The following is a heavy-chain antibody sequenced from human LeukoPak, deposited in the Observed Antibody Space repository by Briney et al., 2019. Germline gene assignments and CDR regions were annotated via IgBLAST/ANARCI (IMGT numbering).Heavy chain of an antibody. D-gene: IGHD1-26*01. CDR3: AKDSGSYFDY. V-gene: IGHV3-30*02. Sequence: GGSLRLSCAASGFTFSSYAMHWVRQAPGKGLEWVAFIRYDGSNKYYADSVQGRFTISRDSSKNTLYLQMNSLRAEDTAVYYCAKDSGSYFDYWGQGTLVTVSS. J-gene: IGHJ4*02. CDR2: IRYDGSNK. CDR1: GFTFSSYA.